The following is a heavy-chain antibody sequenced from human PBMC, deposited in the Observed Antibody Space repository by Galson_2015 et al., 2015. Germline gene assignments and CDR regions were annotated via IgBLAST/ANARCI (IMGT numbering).Heavy chain of an antibody. Sequence: SLRLSCAASGFTFSRYRVNWVRQAPGKGLEWVSSMNSGGSDIYYADSVKGRFTISRDNAKNSLYLQMNTLRAEDTAVYYCASTLFGVVTRVDYWGQGTLVTVSS. CDR2: MNSGGSDI. V-gene: IGHV3-21*01. CDR3: ASTLFGVVTRVDY. D-gene: IGHD3-3*01. CDR1: GFTFSRYR. J-gene: IGHJ4*02.